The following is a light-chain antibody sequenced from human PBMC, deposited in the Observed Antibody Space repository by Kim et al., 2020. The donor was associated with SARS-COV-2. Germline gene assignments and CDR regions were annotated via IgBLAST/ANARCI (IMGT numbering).Light chain of an antibody. V-gene: IGKV3-20*01. CDR3: QRYGSSPMYT. Sequence: DIVLTQSPGTLSLSPGEGATLSCRASQSLSSDFLAWYQQRPGQAPRLLIYGTSIRATGIPDRFSGSGSGTDFTLTITRLEPEDFAMYYCQRYGSSPMYTFGQGTKLEI. CDR2: GTS. CDR1: QSLSSDF. J-gene: IGKJ2*01.